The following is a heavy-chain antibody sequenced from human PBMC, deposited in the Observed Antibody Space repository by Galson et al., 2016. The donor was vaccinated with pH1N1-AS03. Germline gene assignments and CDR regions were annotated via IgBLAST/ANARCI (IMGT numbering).Heavy chain of an antibody. CDR3: ARHGDYFAGRDY. V-gene: IGHV4-34*01. Sequence: LSLTCGVYGGSFGDYYWSWIRQPTGKGLEWIGEINHSGSTNYNPSLESRDTISRDTSKKQVSLNLSAVTAADTAVYYCARHGDYFAGRDYWGQGTLVTVSS. D-gene: IGHD4-17*01. CDR1: GGSFGDYY. J-gene: IGHJ4*02. CDR2: INHSGST.